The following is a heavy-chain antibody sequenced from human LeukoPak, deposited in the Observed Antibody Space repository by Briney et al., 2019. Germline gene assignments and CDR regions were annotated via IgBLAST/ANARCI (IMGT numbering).Heavy chain of an antibody. J-gene: IGHJ6*03. D-gene: IGHD1-1*01. Sequence: GGSLRLSCAASGFTFRSYEMNWVRQAPGKGLEWVSSICSSSTYIYYTDSLKGRFTIARDNSKNMVYLQMNSLRAEDTAVYFCAKEYGYDYNYYYSMAVWGKGTTVTISS. CDR2: ICSSSTYI. CDR1: GFTFRSYE. CDR3: AKEYGYDYNYYYSMAV. V-gene: IGHV3-21*01.